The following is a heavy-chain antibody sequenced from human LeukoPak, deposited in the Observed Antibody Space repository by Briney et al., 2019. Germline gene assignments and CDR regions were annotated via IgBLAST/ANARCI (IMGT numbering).Heavy chain of an antibody. CDR3: ARDQXXYXXSWY. Sequence: ETLSLTCTVSGGSISSYYWSWIRQPPGKGLEWVSVIYSGGSTYYAGSVKGRFTISRDNSKNTLYLQMNSLRAEDTAMYYCARDQXXYXXSWY. CDR2: IYSGGST. V-gene: IGHV3-53*01. J-gene: IGHJ2*01. CDR1: GGSISSYY. D-gene: IGHD1-26*01.